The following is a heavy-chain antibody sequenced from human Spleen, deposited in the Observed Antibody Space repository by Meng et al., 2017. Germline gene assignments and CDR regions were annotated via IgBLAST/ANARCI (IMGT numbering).Heavy chain of an antibody. Sequence: IPVKESGPTLVKPTQTLTLTCPFSGFSLSTSGVGGGWIRQPPGKALEWLALIYWDDDKRYSPSLKSRLTITKDTSKNQVVLTMTNMDPVDTATYYCAHRNTCTVCFDYWGQGTLVTVSS. CDR2: IYWDDDK. D-gene: IGHD4-17*01. V-gene: IGHV2-5*02. CDR1: GFSLSTSGVG. J-gene: IGHJ4*02. CDR3: AHRNTCTVCFDY.